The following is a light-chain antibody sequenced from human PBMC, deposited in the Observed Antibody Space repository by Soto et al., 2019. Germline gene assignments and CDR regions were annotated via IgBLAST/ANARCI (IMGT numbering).Light chain of an antibody. CDR2: DAS. J-gene: IGKJ4*01. CDR3: HLPDDSRTPA. V-gene: IGKV3D-20*01. Sequence: IVLTQSPATLSLSAGERATLSCGASHHINNSFVAWYQKKPSVPPRLLIYDASFTAPGSPDTFSGSGCGNAFFLTIRRLDHEDFAVYCCHLPDDSRTPAFGGGTEVEI. CDR1: HHINNSF.